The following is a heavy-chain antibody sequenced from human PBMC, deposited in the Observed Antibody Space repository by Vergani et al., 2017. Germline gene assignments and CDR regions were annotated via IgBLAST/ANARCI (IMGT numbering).Heavy chain of an antibody. D-gene: IGHD1-26*01. CDR2: ISSSGSTI. J-gene: IGHJ4*02. V-gene: IGHV3-48*03. CDR1: GFTFSSYE. CDR3: ARVGGSYSFDY. Sequence: EVQLVESGGGLVQPGGSLRLSCAASGFTFSSYEMNWVRQAPGKGLEWVSYISSSGSTIYYADSVKGRFTISRDNSKNTLYLQMNSLRAEDTAVYYCARVGGSYSFDYWGQGTLVTVSS.